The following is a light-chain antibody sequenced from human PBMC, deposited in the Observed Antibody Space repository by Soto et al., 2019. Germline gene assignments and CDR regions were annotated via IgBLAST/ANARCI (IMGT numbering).Light chain of an antibody. Sequence: QSALTQPASVSGSPGQSITISCTGTSSDVGGYNYVSWYQQHPGKAPKLMIYEVSNRPSGVSNRFSGSKSGNTASLTISGLQAEDEADYYCSSYTSSSTGAVVFGGGTQLTVL. CDR2: EVS. CDR3: SSYTSSSTGAVV. J-gene: IGLJ2*01. V-gene: IGLV2-14*01. CDR1: SSDVGGYNY.